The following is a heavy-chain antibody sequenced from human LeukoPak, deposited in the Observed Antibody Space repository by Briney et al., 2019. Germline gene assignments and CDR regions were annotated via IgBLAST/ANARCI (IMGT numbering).Heavy chain of an antibody. V-gene: IGHV3-7*01. CDR2: INQDESKK. Sequence: GGSLRLSCAASGFAFSDHWMIWVRQSPGKGLEWVANINQDESKKYYVDSVEGRFTISRDNAKNSLYLQMNSLRAEDTAVYYFAISTYSSSPSWGQGTLVTVSS. CDR1: GFAFSDHW. CDR3: AISTYSSSPS. D-gene: IGHD6-6*01. J-gene: IGHJ5*02.